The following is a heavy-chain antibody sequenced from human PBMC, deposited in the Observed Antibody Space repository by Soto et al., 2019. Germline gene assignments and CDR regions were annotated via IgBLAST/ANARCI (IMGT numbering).Heavy chain of an antibody. J-gene: IGHJ3*02. V-gene: IGHV1-3*04. Sequence: GASVKVSCKSSGYTFTYYAMYWVRQAPGRGLEWLGWINTAKSYTACSRQFQGRVYIDMDTSASPSYVELSSMTSQYTGGYNCARHNNSRIPSDTFEIRGQGTSVTVSS. CDR1: GYTFTYYA. D-gene: IGHD5-18*01. CDR2: INTAKSYT. CDR3: ARHNNSRIPSDTFEI.